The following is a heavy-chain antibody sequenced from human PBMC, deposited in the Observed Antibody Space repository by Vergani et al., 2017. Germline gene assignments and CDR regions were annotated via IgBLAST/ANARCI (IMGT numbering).Heavy chain of an antibody. CDR2: ISWNSGSI. CDR3: AKDSWSRVVHYWYFDL. D-gene: IGHD2-2*01. Sequence: EVQLVESGGGLVQPGRSLRLSCAASGFTSDDYAMHWVRQAPGKGLEWVSGISWNSGSIGYADSVKGRFTISRDNAKNSLYLQMNSLRAEDTALYYCAKDSWSRVVHYWYFDLWGRGTLVTVSS. J-gene: IGHJ2*01. CDR1: GFTSDDYA. V-gene: IGHV3-9*02.